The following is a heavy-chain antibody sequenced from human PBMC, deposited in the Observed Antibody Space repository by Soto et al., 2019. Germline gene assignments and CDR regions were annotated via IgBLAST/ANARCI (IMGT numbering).Heavy chain of an antibody. CDR3: ARDGLLFSGPYRPSRFDY. Sequence: DVQLVESGGGLVQPGRSLRLSCAASGFRFSDYWMSWARQAPGKGLEWVGNIKHDTSEAHYADSVKGRFTITRDNIKNFLFLQMNGLRSDDTASYYCARDGLLFSGPYRPSRFDYWGLGTLVTVSS. D-gene: IGHD3-16*02. CDR2: IKHDTSEA. V-gene: IGHV3-7*03. CDR1: GFRFSDYW. J-gene: IGHJ4*02.